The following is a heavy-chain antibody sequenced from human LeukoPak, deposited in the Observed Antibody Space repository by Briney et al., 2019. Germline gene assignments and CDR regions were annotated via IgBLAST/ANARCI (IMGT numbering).Heavy chain of an antibody. J-gene: IGHJ5*02. CDR1: GGSISSYY. D-gene: IGHD3-22*01. Sequence: PSETLSLTCTVSGGSISSYYWSWIRQPPGKGLEWIGYIYYSGSTNYNPSLKNRVTISVDTSKNQFSLKLSSVTAADTAVYYCARDDSSGYRTWGQGTLVTVSS. V-gene: IGHV4-59*01. CDR2: IYYSGST. CDR3: ARDDSSGYRT.